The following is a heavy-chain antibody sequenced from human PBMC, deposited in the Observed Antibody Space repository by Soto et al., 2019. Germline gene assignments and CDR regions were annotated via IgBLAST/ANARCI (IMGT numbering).Heavy chain of an antibody. CDR3: ASAAVTGTAGLDF. D-gene: IGHD6-19*01. CDR1: GYTFSGFY. Sequence: ASVKVSCKASGYTFSGFYMHWVRQAPGQGLEWMGWINPNSGGTKSAEKFQGRVTMTRDTSISTAYMELSRLTSDDTAVRYCASAAVTGTAGLDFWGQGTQVTVSS. V-gene: IGHV1-2*02. CDR2: INPNSGGT. J-gene: IGHJ4*02.